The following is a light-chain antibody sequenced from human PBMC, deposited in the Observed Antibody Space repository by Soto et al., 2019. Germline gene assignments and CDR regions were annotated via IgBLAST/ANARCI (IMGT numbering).Light chain of an antibody. Sequence: AIRMTQSPSSFSASTGDRVTITCRAGQGIGSYLAWYQQKPGKAPKLLIYAASTLQSGVPSRFSGSGSGADFTLTISCLQSEDFATYYCQQYYNYPWTFGQGTKVEI. CDR1: QGIGSY. CDR2: AAS. J-gene: IGKJ1*01. V-gene: IGKV1-8*01. CDR3: QQYYNYPWT.